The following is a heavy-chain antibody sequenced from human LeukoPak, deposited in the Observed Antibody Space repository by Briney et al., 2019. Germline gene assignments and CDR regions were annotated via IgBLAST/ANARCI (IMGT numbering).Heavy chain of an antibody. CDR3: ARMYSSPLPDVPDPYYYGMDV. D-gene: IGHD6-13*01. J-gene: IGHJ6*02. CDR2: INPNSGGT. V-gene: IGHV1-2*02. CDR1: GYTFTGYY. Sequence: GASVKVSCKASGYTFTGYYMHWVRQAPGQGLEWMGWINPNSGGTNYAQKFQGRVTMTRDTSISTAYMELSRLRSDDTAVYYCARMYSSPLPDVPDPYYYGMDVWGQGTTVTVSS.